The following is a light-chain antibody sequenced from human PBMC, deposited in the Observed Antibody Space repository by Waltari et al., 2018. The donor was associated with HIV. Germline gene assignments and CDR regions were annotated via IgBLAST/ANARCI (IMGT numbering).Light chain of an antibody. Sequence: QMTQSPSTLSAFVGDRVTITCRASQSIGRWLAWYQQKPGKAPKLLIYQASNLETGVPSRFSGSGSGTEFTLTISSLQPDDFATYYCQQYNGFSRTFGQGTKLEIK. CDR1: QSIGRW. CDR3: QQYNGFSRT. CDR2: QAS. V-gene: IGKV1-5*03. J-gene: IGKJ2*01.